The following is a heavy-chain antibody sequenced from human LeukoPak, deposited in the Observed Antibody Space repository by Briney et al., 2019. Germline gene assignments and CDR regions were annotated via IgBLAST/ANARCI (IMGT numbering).Heavy chain of an antibody. CDR3: ARDRDIAADGMEGGDAFDI. CDR2: IYISDNA. J-gene: IGHJ3*02. V-gene: IGHV4-4*07. D-gene: IGHD6-13*01. Sequence: SETLSLTCTASVASLAGYYWSWIRQPAGKGLEWIGRIYISDNARYNPSLESRVTMSIDTFKRQFSLILRSVTAADTAVYYCARDRDIAADGMEGGDAFDIWGPGTLVTVTP. CDR1: VASLAGYY.